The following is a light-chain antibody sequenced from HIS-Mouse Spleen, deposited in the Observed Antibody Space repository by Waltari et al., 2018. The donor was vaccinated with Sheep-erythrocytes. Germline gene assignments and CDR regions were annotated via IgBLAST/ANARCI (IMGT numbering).Light chain of an antibody. V-gene: IGLV2-11*01. CDR2: DVS. CDR1: SSDVGGYNY. CDR3: CSYAGSYTLV. Sequence: QSALTQPRSVSGSPGQSVTISCTGTSSDVGGYNYVSWSQQHPGKAPKLMIYDVSKRPSGVPDRFSGSTFGNTASLTISGLQAEDEADYYCCSYAGSYTLVFGGGTKLTVL. J-gene: IGLJ2*01.